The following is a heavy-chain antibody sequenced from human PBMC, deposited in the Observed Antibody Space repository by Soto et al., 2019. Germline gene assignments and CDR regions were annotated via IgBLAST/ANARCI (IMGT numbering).Heavy chain of an antibody. CDR1: GFTFSSYW. Sequence: GGSLRLSCAASGFTFSSYWMHWVRQAPGEGLMWVSRINPGGSTTSYADSVKGRFTISRDNAKNTLYLQMNSLRVEDTAVYYCARVPTTVTTPGMDVWGQGTTVTVSS. J-gene: IGHJ6*02. CDR3: ARVPTTVTTPGMDV. D-gene: IGHD4-4*01. CDR2: INPGGSTT. V-gene: IGHV3-74*01.